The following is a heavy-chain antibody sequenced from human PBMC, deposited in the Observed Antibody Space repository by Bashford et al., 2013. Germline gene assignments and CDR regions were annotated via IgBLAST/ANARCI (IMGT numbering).Heavy chain of an antibody. D-gene: IGHD6-13*01. Sequence: SVKVSCKASGFTFTSSAVQWVRQARGQRLEWIGWIVVGSGNTNYAQKFQERVTITRDMSTSTAYMELSSLRSEDTVVYYCAADPPSSWYGPYYYYYGMDVWGQGTTVTVSS. J-gene: IGHJ6*02. CDR1: GFTFTSSA. CDR3: AADPPSSWYGPYYYYYGMDV. CDR2: IVVGSGNT. V-gene: IGHV1-58*01.